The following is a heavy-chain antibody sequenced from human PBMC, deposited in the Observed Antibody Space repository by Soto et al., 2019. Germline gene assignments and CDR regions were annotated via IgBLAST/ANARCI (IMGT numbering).Heavy chain of an antibody. D-gene: IGHD3-10*01. CDR1: GGSISSGGYS. Sequence: QLQLQESGSGLVKPSQTLSLTCAVSGGSISSGGYSWSWIRQPPGKGLAWIGYIYHSGSTYYNPSLKSRVTISVDRSKNQFSLKLSSVTAADTAVYYCARGGAWFGELHLFDYWGQGTLVTGSS. J-gene: IGHJ4*02. CDR3: ARGGAWFGELHLFDY. CDR2: IYHSGST. V-gene: IGHV4-30-2*01.